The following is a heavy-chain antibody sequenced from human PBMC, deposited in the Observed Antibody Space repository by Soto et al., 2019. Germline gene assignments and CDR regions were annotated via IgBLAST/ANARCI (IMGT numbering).Heavy chain of an antibody. Sequence: QVLLQESGPGLVQPSGTLSLSYAVSGGSISSSHFWGWVRQPPGKGLEWVGDISHSGSVNYNPSLKSRVTISIDKSKNQFSLKLNSVTAADTAVYYCARSFGWYAIDYWGQGTLVTVSS. CDR2: ISHSGSV. J-gene: IGHJ4*02. D-gene: IGHD6-19*01. CDR1: GGSISSSHF. V-gene: IGHV4-4*02. CDR3: ARSFGWYAIDY.